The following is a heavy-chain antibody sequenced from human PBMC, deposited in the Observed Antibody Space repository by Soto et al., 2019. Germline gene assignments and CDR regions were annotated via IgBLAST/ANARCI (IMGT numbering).Heavy chain of an antibody. CDR3: AKEGYCSSWYRAPYGMAV. J-gene: IGHJ6*01. V-gene: IGHV3-23*01. CDR2: ISGSGGST. CDR1: GFTFSSYA. Sequence: GWSLRLSCAASGFTFSSYAMSWVRQAPGKGLEWVSAISGSGGSTYYADSVKGRFTISRDNSKNTLYLQMNSLRAEDTAVYYCAKEGYCSSWYRAPYGMAVCGQGTTVIVSS. D-gene: IGHD6-13*01.